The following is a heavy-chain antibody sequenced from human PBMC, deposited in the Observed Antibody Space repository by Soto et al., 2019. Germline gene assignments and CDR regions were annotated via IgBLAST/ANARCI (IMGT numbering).Heavy chain of an antibody. CDR3: ARDRVLRNYYYGMDV. CDR2: INPNSGGT. J-gene: IGHJ6*02. CDR1: GYTFTGYY. V-gene: IGHV1-2*04. Sequence: GASVKVSCKASGYTFTGYYMHWVRQAPGQGLEWMGWINPNSGGTNYAQKFQGWVTMTRDTSISTAYMELSRLRSDDTAVYYCARDRVLRNYYYGMDVWGQGTTVTVSS. D-gene: IGHD4-17*01.